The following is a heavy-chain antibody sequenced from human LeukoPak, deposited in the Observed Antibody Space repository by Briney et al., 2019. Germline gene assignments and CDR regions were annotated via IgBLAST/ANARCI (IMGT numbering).Heavy chain of an antibody. D-gene: IGHD5-12*01. J-gene: IGHJ4*02. V-gene: IGHV3-66*01. CDR1: GFTDSSNY. CDR2: LYSGGST. Sequence: GGPLRLSCAASGFTDSSNYMSWVRKAPGKGLEWASILYSGGSTYYADSVKGRFTISRDNSKNTLYLQMNSLRPEDTAVYYCARVSVATIGGAYYFDYWGQGTLVTVSS. CDR3: ARVSVATIGGAYYFDY.